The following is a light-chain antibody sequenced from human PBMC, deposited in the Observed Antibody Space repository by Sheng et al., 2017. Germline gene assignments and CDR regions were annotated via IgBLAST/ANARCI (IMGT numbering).Light chain of an antibody. V-gene: IGKV1-39*01. Sequence: DIQMTQSPSSPSAFVGDRVTITCRASQSISRYLNWYQQKPGKAPKLLIYAASTLQSGVPSRFSGSGSGTDFTLTISSLQREDFAAYYCQHSYSTPRAFGGGTKVEIK. CDR1: QSISRY. J-gene: IGKJ4*01. CDR2: AAS. CDR3: QHSYSTPRA.